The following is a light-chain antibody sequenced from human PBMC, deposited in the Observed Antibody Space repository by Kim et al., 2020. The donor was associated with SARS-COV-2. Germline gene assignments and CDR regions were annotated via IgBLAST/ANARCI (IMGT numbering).Light chain of an antibody. CDR1: RSVSSSY. Sequence: SPRERATLSCRASRSVSSSYLAWYQQEPGQAPRLLIYGASSRATGIPDRFSGSGSGTDFTLTISRLEPEDFAVYYCQQYGSSPWTFGQGTKVEIK. CDR2: GAS. V-gene: IGKV3-20*01. J-gene: IGKJ1*01. CDR3: QQYGSSPWT.